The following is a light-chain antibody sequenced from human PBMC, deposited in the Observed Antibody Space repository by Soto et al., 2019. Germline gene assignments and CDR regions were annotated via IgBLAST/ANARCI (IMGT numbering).Light chain of an antibody. Sequence: DIQMTQSPSTLSASVGDRVTITCRASQSISSWLAWYQQKPGKAPKLLIYKASSLESGVPSRFSGSGSGTEFTLTISSLQPDDSATYYCQQYNSYWLTFGGGTKVEIK. CDR1: QSISSW. CDR2: KAS. CDR3: QQYNSYWLT. V-gene: IGKV1-5*03. J-gene: IGKJ4*01.